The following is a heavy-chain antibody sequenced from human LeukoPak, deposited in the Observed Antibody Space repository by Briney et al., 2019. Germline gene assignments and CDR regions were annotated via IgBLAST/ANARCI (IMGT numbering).Heavy chain of an antibody. V-gene: IGHV4-34*01. J-gene: IGHJ4*02. D-gene: IGHD5-24*01. CDR3: ARYRGGGYNYLDY. Sequence: SDTLSLTCAVYGGSFSGYYWTWIRQPPGQGLDWIGEINHSGSTSYNPSLKSRVTMSVDTSENQFSLKLSSVTAADTAVYYCARYRGGGYNYLDYWGQGTLVIVSS. CDR1: GGSFSGYY. CDR2: INHSGST.